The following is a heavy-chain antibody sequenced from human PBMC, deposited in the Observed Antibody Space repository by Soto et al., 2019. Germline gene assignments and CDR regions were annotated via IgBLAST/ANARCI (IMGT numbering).Heavy chain of an antibody. CDR1: GGSISSYY. CDR3: ASGRGYSYGSFDY. Sequence: SETLSLTCTVSGGSISSYYWSWIRQPPGKGLEWIGYIYYSGSTNNNPSLKSRVTISVDTSKNQFSLKLSSVTAADTAVYYCASGRGYSYGSFDYWGQGTLVTVSS. J-gene: IGHJ4*02. V-gene: IGHV4-59*01. D-gene: IGHD5-18*01. CDR2: IYYSGST.